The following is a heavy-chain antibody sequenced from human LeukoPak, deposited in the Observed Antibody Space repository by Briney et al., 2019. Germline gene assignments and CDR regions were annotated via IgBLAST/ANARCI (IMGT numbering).Heavy chain of an antibody. CDR2: IGTSSTTI. CDR1: GFTFSSYT. Sequence: PGGSLRLSCAASGFTFSSYTMNWVRQPPGKGLEWVSNIGTSSTTIYYADSVKGRFTISRDNAKNSLYLQMNSLRAEDTAVYYCARGLPRPVTSGAFDIWGQGTMVTVSS. CDR3: ARGLPRPVTSGAFDI. J-gene: IGHJ3*02. V-gene: IGHV3-48*01. D-gene: IGHD4-17*01.